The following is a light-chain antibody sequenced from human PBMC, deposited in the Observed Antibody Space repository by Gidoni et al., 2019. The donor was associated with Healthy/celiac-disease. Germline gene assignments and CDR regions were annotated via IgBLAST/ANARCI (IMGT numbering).Light chain of an antibody. CDR3: QQYDNLPPLX. CDR2: DAS. Sequence: DIQMHQSPSSLSASVGDRVTITCQASQDISNYLHWYQQKPGKAPKLLIYDASNLETGVPSRFSGSGSGTDFTFTISSLHPEAIATYYCQQYDNLPPLXFXGGTKVESK. J-gene: IGKJ4*01. V-gene: IGKV1-33*01. CDR1: QDISNY.